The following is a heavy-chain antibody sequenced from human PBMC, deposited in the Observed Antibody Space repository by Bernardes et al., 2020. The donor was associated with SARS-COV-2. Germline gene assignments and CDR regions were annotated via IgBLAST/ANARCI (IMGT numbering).Heavy chain of an antibody. J-gene: IGHJ4*02. D-gene: IGHD3-10*01. Sequence: SETLSLTCAVSGYSISSGYHWAWIRQPPGKGLEWIATIHRSGATYYNPSLKSRVVISIDTSKNQFSLRLTSVTAADTAIYYCARDPWGSGTSSFDYWGQGSLVTVSS. V-gene: IGHV4-38-2*02. CDR2: IHRSGAT. CDR1: GYSISSGYH. CDR3: ARDPWGSGTSSFDY.